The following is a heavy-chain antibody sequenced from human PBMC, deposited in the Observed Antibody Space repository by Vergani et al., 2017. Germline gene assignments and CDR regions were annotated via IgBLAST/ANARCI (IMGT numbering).Heavy chain of an antibody. CDR3: ARDGHPGITMFGVVMPDNWFDP. CDR2: ISSSSSYI. D-gene: IGHD3-3*01. CDR1: GFTFSSYS. J-gene: IGHJ5*02. V-gene: IGHV3-21*01. Sequence: EVQLVESGGGLVKPGGSLRLSCAASGFTFSSYSMNWVRQAPGKGLEWVSSISSSSSYIYYADSVKGRFTLSRDNAKNSLYLQMNSLRAEDTAVYYCARDGHPGITMFGVVMPDNWFDPWGQGTLVTVSS.